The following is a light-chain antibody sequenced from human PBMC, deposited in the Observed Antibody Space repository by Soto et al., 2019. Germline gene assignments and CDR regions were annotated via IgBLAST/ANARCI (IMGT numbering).Light chain of an antibody. CDR1: QSISSY. CDR2: AGS. V-gene: IGKV1-39*01. J-gene: IGKJ2*01. CDR3: QQTYGIPVT. Sequence: DLQMTQSPSSLSASVGDRVTITCRASQSISSYLNWYQQKPGKAPKLLIYAGSSLQSGVPSRFSGRGSGADFTLTISSLQPEDFATYYCQQTYGIPVTFGQGTKLEIK.